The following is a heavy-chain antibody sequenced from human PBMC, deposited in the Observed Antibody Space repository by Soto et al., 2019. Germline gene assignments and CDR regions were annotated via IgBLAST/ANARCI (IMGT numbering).Heavy chain of an antibody. V-gene: IGHV4-59*01. D-gene: IGHD3-10*01. J-gene: IGHJ4*02. CDR2: IYYSGST. Sequence: PSETLSLPRPVSGGSPSRYYWGWVREPPGKGLEWIGYIYYSGSTNYNPSLKSRVTISVDTSKNQFSLKLSSVTAADTAVYYCARESHYYGSGSYYSFDYWGQGTLVTVSS. CDR3: ARESHYYGSGSYYSFDY. CDR1: GGSPSRYY.